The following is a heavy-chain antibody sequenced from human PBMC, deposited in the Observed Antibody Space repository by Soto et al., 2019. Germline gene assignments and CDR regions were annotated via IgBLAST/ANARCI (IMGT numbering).Heavy chain of an antibody. CDR1: GGSFSGYY. J-gene: IGHJ6*02. CDR3: ARGGYGDPDYYYYGMDV. D-gene: IGHD4-17*01. CDR2: INHSGST. Sequence: TSETLSLTCAVYGGSFSGYYWSWIRQPPGKGLEWIGEINHSGSTNYNPSLKSRVTISVDTSKNQFSLKLSSVTAADTAVYYCARGGYGDPDYYYYGMDVWGQGTTVTVSS. V-gene: IGHV4-34*01.